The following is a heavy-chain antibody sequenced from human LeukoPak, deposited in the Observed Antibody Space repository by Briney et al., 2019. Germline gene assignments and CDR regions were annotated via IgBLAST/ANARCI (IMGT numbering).Heavy chain of an antibody. CDR3: AELGITMIGGV. CDR2: ISGSGSTI. V-gene: IGHV3-48*04. D-gene: IGHD3-10*02. Sequence: GGSLRLSCAASGFTFSSYGMGWVRQAPGKGLEWVSAISGSGSTIYYADSVKGRFTISRDNAKNSLYLQMNSLRAEDTAVYYCAELGITMIGGVWGKGTTVTISS. J-gene: IGHJ6*04. CDR1: GFTFSSYG.